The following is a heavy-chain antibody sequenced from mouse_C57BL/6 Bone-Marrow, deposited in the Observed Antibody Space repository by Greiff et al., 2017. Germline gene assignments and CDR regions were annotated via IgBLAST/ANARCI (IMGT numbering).Heavy chain of an antibody. CDR2: IYPGSGST. J-gene: IGHJ4*01. CDR3: ARYCYGIAMDY. CDR1: GYTFTSYW. V-gene: IGHV1-55*01. Sequence: VQLQQPGAELVKPGASVKTSCKASGYTFTSYWITWVKQRPGQGLEWIGDIYPGSGSTNYNEKFKSKATLTVDTSSSTAYMQLSSLTSEDSAVYYCARYCYGIAMDYWGQGTSVTVSS. D-gene: IGHD1-2*01.